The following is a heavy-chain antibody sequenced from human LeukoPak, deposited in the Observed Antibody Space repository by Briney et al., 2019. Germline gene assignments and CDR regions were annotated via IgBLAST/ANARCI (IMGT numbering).Heavy chain of an antibody. Sequence: ASVKVSCKASGYTFTNYDINWVRQATGQGLEWLGWMNPDTGNTGSAQKFQGRVTMTRNTSISTAYMELSSLRSDDTAVYYCARSPDRYYDILTGYYNIWFDPWGQGTLVNVSS. CDR3: ARSPDRYYDILTGYYNIWFDP. D-gene: IGHD3-9*01. J-gene: IGHJ5*02. CDR2: MNPDTGNT. V-gene: IGHV1-8*01. CDR1: GYTFTNYD.